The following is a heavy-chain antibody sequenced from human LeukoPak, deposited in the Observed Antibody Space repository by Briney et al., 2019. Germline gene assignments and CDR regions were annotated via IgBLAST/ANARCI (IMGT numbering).Heavy chain of an antibody. CDR3: TRAGYSSGFDS. CDR2: SNSDGYSI. D-gene: IGHD6-19*01. Sequence: PGGSLRLSCAAAGFTFSGYWMHWVRQAPGKGLGWVSRSNSDGYSITYADSVRGRFTISRDNAKNTLYLQMNSLIAEDTAVYFCTRAGYSSGFDSWGQGTLVTVSS. J-gene: IGHJ5*01. CDR1: GFTFSGYW. V-gene: IGHV3-74*03.